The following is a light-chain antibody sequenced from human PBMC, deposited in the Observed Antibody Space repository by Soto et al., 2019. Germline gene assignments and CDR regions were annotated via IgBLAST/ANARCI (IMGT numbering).Light chain of an antibody. Sequence: EIVMTQSPATLSVSPGERATLSCRASQSVSSYLAWYQQKPGQAPRLLIYGASSRATGIPDRFSGSGSGTDFTLTISRLEPEDFAVYYCQQYGSSPRTFGQGTKV. J-gene: IGKJ1*01. CDR1: QSVSSY. V-gene: IGKV3-20*01. CDR3: QQYGSSPRT. CDR2: GAS.